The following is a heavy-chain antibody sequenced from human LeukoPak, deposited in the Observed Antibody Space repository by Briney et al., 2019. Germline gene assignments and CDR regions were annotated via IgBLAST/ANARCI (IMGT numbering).Heavy chain of an antibody. CDR1: GFTFTTYW. D-gene: IGHD5-18*01. V-gene: IGHV3-74*01. CDR3: ARDAVDAANAV. CDR2: INSDGSIT. Sequence: GGSLRLSCAASGFTFTTYWMHWVRQAPGKGLVWVSHINSDGSITSYADSVKGRFTISRDNAKNTLYLQMNSLRAEDTAVYYCARDAVDAANAVWGQGTTVTVSS. J-gene: IGHJ6*02.